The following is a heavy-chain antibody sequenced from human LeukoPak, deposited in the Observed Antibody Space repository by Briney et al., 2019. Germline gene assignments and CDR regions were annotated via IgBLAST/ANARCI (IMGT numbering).Heavy chain of an antibody. CDR2: IKSKTDGGTT. V-gene: IGHV3-15*01. J-gene: IGHJ4*02. D-gene: IGHD3-22*01. CDR1: GFTFSNAW. CDR3: TTLLSYDSSGYYVFDY. Sequence: GGSLRLSCAASGFTFSNAWMSWVRQAPGKGLEWVGRIKSKTDGGTTDYAAPVKGRFTTSRDDSKNTLYLQMNSLKTEDTAVYYCTTLLSYDSSGYYVFDYWGQGTLVTVSS.